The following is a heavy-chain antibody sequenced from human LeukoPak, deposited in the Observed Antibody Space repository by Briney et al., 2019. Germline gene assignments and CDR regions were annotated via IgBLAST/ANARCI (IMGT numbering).Heavy chain of an antibody. D-gene: IGHD6-19*01. CDR1: GYTFTNYY. J-gene: IGHJ3*02. CDR3: ARFGLGKHIEVAGIPFDI. CDR2: INPSGGST. Sequence: ASVKVSCKASGYTFTNYYMHWVRQAPGQGLEWMGIINPSGGSTSYAQKFQGRVTMTRDMSTSTVYMELSSLRPDDTAVYYCARFGLGKHIEVAGIPFDIWGQGTMVTVSS. V-gene: IGHV1-46*01.